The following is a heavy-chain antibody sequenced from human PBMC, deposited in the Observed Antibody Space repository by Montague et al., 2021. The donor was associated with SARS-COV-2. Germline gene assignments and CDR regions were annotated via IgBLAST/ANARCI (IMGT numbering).Heavy chain of an antibody. CDR2: IYYSGST. V-gene: IGHV4-59*08. D-gene: IGHD3-10*01. CDR1: GGSISSSY. J-gene: IGHJ4*02. CDR3: ARSSGSYSPFDF. Sequence: SETLSLTCTVSGGSISSSYWTWIRQPPGKGLEWIGYIYYSGSTSYNPSLKSRVTMSVDTSKNQFSLKPSSVTAADTAVYYCARSSGSYSPFDFWGQGTLVTVSS.